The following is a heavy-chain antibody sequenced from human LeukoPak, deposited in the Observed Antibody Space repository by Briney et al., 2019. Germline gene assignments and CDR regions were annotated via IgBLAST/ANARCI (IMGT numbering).Heavy chain of an antibody. J-gene: IGHJ4*02. CDR2: IYSSGST. V-gene: IGHV4-38-2*02. CDR3: AREKALIDHYDFSGYDWEY. Sequence: SETLSLTCTVSRYSISSGFYWGWIRQPPGKGLEGIGSIYSSGSTYYNPSLKSRVTISVDTSKNQVYLNLTSVTAADTAVYYCAREKALIDHYDFSGYDWEYWGPGSLVIVSS. D-gene: IGHD3-22*01. CDR1: RYSISSGFY.